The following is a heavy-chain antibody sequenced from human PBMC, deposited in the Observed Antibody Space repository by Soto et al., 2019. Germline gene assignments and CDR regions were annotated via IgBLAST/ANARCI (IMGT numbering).Heavy chain of an antibody. CDR3: AGVNTIFGVVRSYGMDV. CDR2: IYYSGST. J-gene: IGHJ6*02. V-gene: IGHV4-39*01. D-gene: IGHD3-3*01. Sequence: PSETLSLTCTVSGGSISSSSYCWGWIRQPPGKGLEWIGSIYYSGSTYYNPSLKSRVTISVDTSKNQFSLKLSSVTAADTAVYYCAGVNTIFGVVRSYGMDVWGQGTTVTVSS. CDR1: GGSISSSSYC.